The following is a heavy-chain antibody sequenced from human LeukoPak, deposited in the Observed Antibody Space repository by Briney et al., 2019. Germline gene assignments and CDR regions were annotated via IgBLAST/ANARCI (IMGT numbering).Heavy chain of an antibody. CDR2: ISDTGNT. J-gene: IGHJ4*02. Sequence: GGSLRLSCAASGFTLSSYAMSWVRQAPGKGLEWVSAISDTGNTYHADSVKGRFTISRDSSKNTLFLQMNRLRPEDAAVYYCAKAPVTTCRGAFCYPFDYWGLGTLVAVSS. CDR3: AKAPVTTCRGAFCYPFDY. CDR1: GFTLSSYA. V-gene: IGHV3-23*01. D-gene: IGHD2-15*01.